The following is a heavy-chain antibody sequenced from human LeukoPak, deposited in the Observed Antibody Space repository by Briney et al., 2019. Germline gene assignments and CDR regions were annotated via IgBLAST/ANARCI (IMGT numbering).Heavy chain of an antibody. CDR2: ISSSSSYI. V-gene: IGHV3-21*01. CDR1: GFTFSSYS. CDR3: VKDNSGSYYSILDY. D-gene: IGHD1-26*01. Sequence: KPGGSLRLSCAASGFTFSSYSMNWVRQAPGKGLEWVSCISSSSSYIYYADSVKGRFTISRDNAKNSLYLQMNSLRAEDTAVYYSVKDNSGSYYSILDYWGQGTLVTVSS. J-gene: IGHJ4*02.